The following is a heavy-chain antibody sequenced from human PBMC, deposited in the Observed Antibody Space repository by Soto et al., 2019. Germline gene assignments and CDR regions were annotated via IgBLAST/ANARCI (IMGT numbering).Heavy chain of an antibody. CDR3: ARRIDGFTPHFDY. D-gene: IGHD2-15*01. CDR2: IYPGDSDT. Sequence: PGESLKISCKGSGYSFTSYWIGWVRQMPGKGLEWMGIIYPGDSDTRYSPSFQGQVTISADKSISAACLQWSSLKASDTAMYYCARRIDGFTPHFDYWGQGTLVTVSS. CDR1: GYSFTSYW. J-gene: IGHJ4*02. V-gene: IGHV5-51*01.